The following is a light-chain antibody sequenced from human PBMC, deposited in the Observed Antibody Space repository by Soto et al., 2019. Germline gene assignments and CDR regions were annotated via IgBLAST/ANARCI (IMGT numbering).Light chain of an antibody. CDR3: QQYGSSP. V-gene: IGKV3-20*01. CDR2: GAS. Sequence: EIVLTQSPGTLSLSPGERATLSCRASQSVSSSYLAWYQQKPGQAPRLLIYGASSRATGIPDRFSGSGSGTDFTLTISILEPEDFAVYYCQQYGSSPLGGGTKVEIK. J-gene: IGKJ4*01. CDR1: QSVSSSY.